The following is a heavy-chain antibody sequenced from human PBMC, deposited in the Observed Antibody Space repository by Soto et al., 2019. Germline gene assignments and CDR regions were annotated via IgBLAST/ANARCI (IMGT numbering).Heavy chain of an antibody. J-gene: IGHJ3*01. Sequence: DVQLVESGGGLVQPGGSLRVSCVASGFTFSSYALSWVRQASGKGLEWVSYISVGGGSIFYADSVKGRFTISRGDATNSLYLQMNSLRDEDTAVYYCVRDHRWAFDFWGQGTMVTVSS. V-gene: IGHV3-48*02. CDR2: ISVGGGSI. CDR3: VRDHRWAFDF. D-gene: IGHD2-15*01. CDR1: GFTFSSYA.